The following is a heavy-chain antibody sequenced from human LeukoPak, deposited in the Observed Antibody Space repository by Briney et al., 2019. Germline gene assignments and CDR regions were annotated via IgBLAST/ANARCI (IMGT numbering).Heavy chain of an antibody. Sequence: SETLSLTCTVSGGSISSSSYYWGWIRQPPGRGVEWIGRIYYSGSTYYNPAVKSRVTISVDTSKNQFSLKLSSVTATDTAVYYCARHNYYDSSGWRFDAFDICGQGTMVTVSS. V-gene: IGHV4-39*01. D-gene: IGHD3-22*01. CDR3: ARHNYYDSSGWRFDAFDI. J-gene: IGHJ3*02. CDR1: GGSISSSSYY. CDR2: IYYSGST.